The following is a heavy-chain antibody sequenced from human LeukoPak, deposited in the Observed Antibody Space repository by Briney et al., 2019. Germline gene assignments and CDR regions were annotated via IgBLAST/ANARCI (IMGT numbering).Heavy chain of an antibody. J-gene: IGHJ4*02. CDR1: GGSISSSNW. V-gene: IGHV4-4*02. CDR2: IYYSGST. CDR3: ARHSSVDFWSGYYDYFDY. D-gene: IGHD3-3*01. Sequence: PSETLSLTCAVSGGSISSSNWWSWVRQPPGKGLEWIGEIYYSGSTYYNPSLKSRVTISVDTSKNQFSLKLSSVTAADTAVYYCARHSSVDFWSGYYDYFDYWGQGTLVTVSS.